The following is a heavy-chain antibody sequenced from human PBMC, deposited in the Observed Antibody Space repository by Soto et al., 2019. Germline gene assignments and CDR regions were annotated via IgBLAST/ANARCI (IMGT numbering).Heavy chain of an antibody. Sequence: EVQLVESGGGVVQPGGSLRLSCAASGFSFSSSWMHWVRQAPGKGLVWVSRISWNSGSIGYADSVKGRFTISRDNAKNSLYLQMNSLRAEDTALYYCAKDNYYYYGMDVWGQGTTVTVSS. CDR3: AKDNYYYYGMDV. CDR1: GFSFSSSW. CDR2: ISWNSGSI. V-gene: IGHV3-74*01. J-gene: IGHJ6*02.